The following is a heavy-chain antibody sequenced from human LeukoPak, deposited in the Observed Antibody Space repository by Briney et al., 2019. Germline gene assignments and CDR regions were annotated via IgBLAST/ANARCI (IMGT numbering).Heavy chain of an antibody. CDR2: IYYSGST. Sequence: SETLSFTCTVSGGSISSGDYYWSWIRQPPGKGLEWIGYIYYSGSTYYNPSLKSRVTISVDTSKNQFSLKLSSVTAADTAVYYCARGGTVTTKFADAFDIWGQGTMVTVSS. CDR3: ARGGTVTTKFADAFDI. D-gene: IGHD4-17*01. V-gene: IGHV4-30-4*01. J-gene: IGHJ3*02. CDR1: GGSISSGDYY.